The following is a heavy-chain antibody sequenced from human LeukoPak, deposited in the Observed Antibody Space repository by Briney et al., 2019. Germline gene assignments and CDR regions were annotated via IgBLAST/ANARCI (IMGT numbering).Heavy chain of an antibody. CDR2: IYPGDSDT. Sequence: KPGESLKISCKGSGYSFTSYWIGWVRQMPGKGLEWMGIIYPGDSDTRYSPSFQGQVTLSADKSISTAYLQWSSLKASDTAMYYCARHFYYDSSGYYGDNSFDIWGQGTMVTVS. D-gene: IGHD3-22*01. V-gene: IGHV5-51*01. J-gene: IGHJ3*02. CDR3: ARHFYYDSSGYYGDNSFDI. CDR1: GYSFTSYW.